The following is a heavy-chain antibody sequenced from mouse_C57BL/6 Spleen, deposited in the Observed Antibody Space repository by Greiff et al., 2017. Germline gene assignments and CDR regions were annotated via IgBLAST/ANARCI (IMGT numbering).Heavy chain of an antibody. CDR1: GYSITSGYY. D-gene: IGHD3-2*02. CDR2: ISYDGSN. J-gene: IGHJ3*01. CDR3: AKTAQATAY. Sequence: DVKLVESGPGLVKPSQSLSLTCSVTGYSITSGYYWNWIRQFPGNKLEWMGYISYDGSNNYNPSLKNRISITRDTSKNQFFLKLNSVTTEDTATYYCAKTAQATAYWGQGTLVTVSA. V-gene: IGHV3-6*01.